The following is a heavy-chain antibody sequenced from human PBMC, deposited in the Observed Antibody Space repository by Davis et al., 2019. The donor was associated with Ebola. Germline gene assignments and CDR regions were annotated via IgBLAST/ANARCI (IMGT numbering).Heavy chain of an antibody. Sequence: GESLKISCAASGFTFSSYWMHWVRHAPGKGLVWASRIRSDGSSTSYADSVEGRFTISRDNAKNSLHLQLNSLRADDTAVYYCAREGKYRDESRTFDYWGQGTLVTVSS. CDR2: IRSDGSST. V-gene: IGHV3-74*01. D-gene: IGHD2-2*01. J-gene: IGHJ4*02. CDR3: AREGKYRDESRTFDY. CDR1: GFTFSSYW.